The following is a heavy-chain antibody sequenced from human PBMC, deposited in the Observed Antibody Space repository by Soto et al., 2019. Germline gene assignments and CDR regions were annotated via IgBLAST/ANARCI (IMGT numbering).Heavy chain of an antibody. D-gene: IGHD3-22*01. J-gene: IGHJ3*02. Sequence: SETLSLTCAVSGYSISSGYYWGWIRQPPGKGLEWIGSIYHIGSTYYNPSLKSRVTISVDTSKNQFSLKLSSVTAADTAVYYCARAYYYDSSGYLDIWGQGTMVTVSS. V-gene: IGHV4-38-2*01. CDR3: ARAYYYDSSGYLDI. CDR1: GYSISSGYY. CDR2: IYHIGST.